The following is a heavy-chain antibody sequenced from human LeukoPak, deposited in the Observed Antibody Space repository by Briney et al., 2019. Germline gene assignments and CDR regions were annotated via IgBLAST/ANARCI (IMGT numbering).Heavy chain of an antibody. Sequence: SETLSLTCTVSGGSISSYYWSWIRQPPGKGLEWIGYIYYSGSTNYNPSLKSRVTISVDTSKNQFSLKLSSVTAADTAVYYCARDPFGFLEWLLAFDIWGQGTMVTVSS. CDR1: GGSISSYY. CDR2: IYYSGST. V-gene: IGHV4-59*01. J-gene: IGHJ3*02. CDR3: ARDPFGFLEWLLAFDI. D-gene: IGHD3-3*01.